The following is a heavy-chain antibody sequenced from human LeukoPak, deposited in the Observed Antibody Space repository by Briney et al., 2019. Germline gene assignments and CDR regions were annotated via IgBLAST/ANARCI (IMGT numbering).Heavy chain of an antibody. CDR2: ISYDGSNK. V-gene: IGHV3-30*18. CDR1: GFTFSSYG. Sequence: PGRSLRLSCAASGFTFSSYGMHWVRQAPGKGLEWVAVISYDGSNKYYADSVKGRFTISRDNSKNTLYLQMNSLRAEDTAVYYCAKDGLRLGELSFFDYWGQGTLVTVSS. J-gene: IGHJ4*02. CDR3: AKDGLRLGELSFFDY. D-gene: IGHD3-16*02.